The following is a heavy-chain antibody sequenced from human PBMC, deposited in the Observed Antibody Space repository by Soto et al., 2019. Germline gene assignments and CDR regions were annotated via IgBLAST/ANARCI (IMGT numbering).Heavy chain of an antibody. CDR1: GGSISSYY. D-gene: IGHD3-3*01. CDR3: ASEAVTIFGVVIKYNWFDP. Sequence: SETLSLTCTVSGGSISSYYWSWIRQPPGKGLEWIGYIYYSGSTYYNPSLKSRVTISVDTSNNQFSLKRSSLTAADTAVYYCASEAVTIFGVVIKYNWFDPWGHGTLGTVSS. CDR2: IYYSGST. V-gene: IGHV4-59*04. J-gene: IGHJ5*02.